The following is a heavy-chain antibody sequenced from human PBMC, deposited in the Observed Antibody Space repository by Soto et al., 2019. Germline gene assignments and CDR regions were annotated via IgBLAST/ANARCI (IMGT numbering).Heavy chain of an antibody. CDR3: AKDRGALRWSEEHYYFDY. CDR1: GFTFSSYG. CDR2: ILYDGSKK. V-gene: IGHV3-30*18. D-gene: IGHD4-17*01. Sequence: GGSLRLSCAASGFTFSSYGMHWVRQTPGKGLEWVAVILYDGSKKYYADSMKGRFTISRDNSKSTLYLQMDSLRAEDTAFYYCAKDRGALRWSEEHYYFDYWGQGTLVTVSS. J-gene: IGHJ4*02.